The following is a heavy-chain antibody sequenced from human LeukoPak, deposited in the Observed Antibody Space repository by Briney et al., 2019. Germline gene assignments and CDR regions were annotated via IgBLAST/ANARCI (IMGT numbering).Heavy chain of an antibody. D-gene: IGHD1-26*01. J-gene: IGHJ4*02. V-gene: IGHV3-7*01. Sequence: GGSLRLSCAASGFTFSSYWMSWVRQAPGKGLEWVANIKQDGSEKYYVDSVKGRFTISRDNAKNSLYLQMNSLRAEDRAVYYCARDGGRGVFDYWGQGTLVTVSS. CDR2: IKQDGSEK. CDR1: GFTFSSYW. CDR3: ARDGGRGVFDY.